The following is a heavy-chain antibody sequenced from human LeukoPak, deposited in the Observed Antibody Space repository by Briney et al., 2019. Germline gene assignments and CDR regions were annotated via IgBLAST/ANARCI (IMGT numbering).Heavy chain of an antibody. D-gene: IGHD5-18*01. CDR2: ISWNSGSI. V-gene: IGHV3-9*01. CDR3: AREGYSYGYDY. J-gene: IGHJ4*02. Sequence: PGRSLRLSCAASGFTFDDYAMHWVRQAPGKGLEWVSGISWNSGSIGYADSVKGRFTISRDNAKNSLYLQMNSLRAEDTAVYYCAREGYSYGYDYWGQGTLVTVSS. CDR1: GFTFDDYA.